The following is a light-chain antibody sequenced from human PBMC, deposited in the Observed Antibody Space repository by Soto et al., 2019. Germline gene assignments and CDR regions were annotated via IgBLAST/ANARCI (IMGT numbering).Light chain of an antibody. CDR2: GAS. V-gene: IGKV3-20*01. CDR3: QQYGSLLT. J-gene: IGKJ4*01. Sequence: EIVLTQSPGTLSLSPGERATLSCRASQSVSSSYLDWYQQKPGQAPRLLNYGASSRATGIPDRVSGSGSGTDFTLTISRLEPEDFAVYYCQQYGSLLTVCGGSKVEIK. CDR1: QSVSSSY.